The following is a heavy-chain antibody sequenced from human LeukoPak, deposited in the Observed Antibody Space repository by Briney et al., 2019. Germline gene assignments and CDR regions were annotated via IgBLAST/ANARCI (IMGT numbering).Heavy chain of an antibody. Sequence: SETLSLTCAVYGGSFSCYYWSSIRQPPGKGLEWIGEINHSGSTNYNTSLKSRVTISVDTSKNQFSLKLSSVTAADTAVYYCARGHDYYDFWSGYLFDPWGQGTLVTVSS. CDR3: ARGHDYYDFWSGYLFDP. CDR2: INHSGST. D-gene: IGHD3-3*01. J-gene: IGHJ5*02. CDR1: GGSFSCYY. V-gene: IGHV4-34*01.